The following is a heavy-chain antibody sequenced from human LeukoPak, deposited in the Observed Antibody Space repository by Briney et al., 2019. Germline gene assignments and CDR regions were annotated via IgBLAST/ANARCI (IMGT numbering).Heavy chain of an antibody. V-gene: IGHV4-59*01. D-gene: IGHD3-22*01. Sequence: PSETLSLTCTVSGGSISSYYWSWIRQPPGKGLEWIGYIYYSGSTNYNPSLKSRVTISVDTSKNQFSLKLSSVTAADTAVYYCARVSRAMIVGYWGQGTLVTVSS. CDR2: IYYSGST. CDR3: ARVSRAMIVGY. CDR1: GGSISSYY. J-gene: IGHJ4*02.